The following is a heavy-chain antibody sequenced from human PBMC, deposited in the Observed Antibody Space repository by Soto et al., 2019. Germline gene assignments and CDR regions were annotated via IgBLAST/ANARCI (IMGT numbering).Heavy chain of an antibody. CDR1: GGSVNSPNW. J-gene: IGHJ5*02. CDR3: GRANTSLEPIGS. CDR2: MHHSGSS. D-gene: IGHD3-22*01. V-gene: IGHV4-4*02. Sequence: QVQLQQSGPGLVKPSGTLSLTCAVSGGSVNSPNWWNWVRQPPGKGLEWIGEMHHSGSSNYNASFQSRLPSPVDNSESQSSLNLSTVTAADTALYYCGRANTSLEPIGSWGQGTLVSVSS.